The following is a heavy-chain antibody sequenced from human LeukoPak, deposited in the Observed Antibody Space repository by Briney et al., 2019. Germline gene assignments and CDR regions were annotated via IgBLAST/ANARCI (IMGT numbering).Heavy chain of an antibody. J-gene: IGHJ4*02. CDR2: ISYDGSNK. V-gene: IGHV3-30*04. CDR3: AITVGATPFDY. CDR1: GFTFSSYA. D-gene: IGHD1-26*01. Sequence: PGRSLRLSCTASGFTFSSYAMHRVRQAPGKGLEWVAVISYDGSNKYYADSVKGRFTISRDNSKNTLYLQMNGLRAEDTAVYYCAITVGATPFDYWGQGTLVTVSS.